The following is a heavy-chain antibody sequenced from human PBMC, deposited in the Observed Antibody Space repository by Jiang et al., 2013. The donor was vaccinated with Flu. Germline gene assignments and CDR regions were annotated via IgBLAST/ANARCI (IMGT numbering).Heavy chain of an antibody. Sequence: GAEVKKPGESLKISCKGSGYSFTTYWIGWVRQMPGKGLEWLGIIYPGDSDTRYSPSFQGQVTISADKSISTAYLQWSSLKASDTAMYYCARHTFYYDSRGQYYFDYWGQGSLVTVSS. D-gene: IGHD3-22*01. CDR3: ARHTFYYDSRGQYYFDY. V-gene: IGHV5-51*01. CDR2: IYPGDSDT. J-gene: IGHJ4*02. CDR1: GYSFTTYW.